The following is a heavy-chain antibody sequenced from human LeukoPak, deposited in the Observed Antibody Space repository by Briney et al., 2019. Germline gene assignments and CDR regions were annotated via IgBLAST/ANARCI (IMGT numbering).Heavy chain of an antibody. V-gene: IGHV1-2*02. CDR2: INPNSGGT. CDR1: GYTFTGYY. Sequence: GASVKVSCKASGYTFTGYYMHWVRQAPGQGLEWMGSINPNSGGTNYAQKFQGRVTMTRDTSISTAYMELSRLRSDDTAVYYCARPRWFGEFPIDYWGQGTLVTVSS. J-gene: IGHJ4*02. D-gene: IGHD3-10*01. CDR3: ARPRWFGEFPIDY.